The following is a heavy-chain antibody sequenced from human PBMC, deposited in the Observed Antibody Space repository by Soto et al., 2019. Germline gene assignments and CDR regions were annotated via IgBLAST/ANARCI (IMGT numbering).Heavy chain of an antibody. Sequence: QVQLVESGGGVVQPGRSLRLSCAASGFTFSSYGMHWVRQAPGKGLEWVAIISYDGSYKYYADSVEGRFTISRDNYKNTLYLQMNSLRAEDTAVYYCARRDGYSSGWYRGYFDYWGQGTLVTVSS. CDR1: GFTFSSYG. D-gene: IGHD6-19*01. CDR2: ISYDGSYK. V-gene: IGHV3-30*03. J-gene: IGHJ4*02. CDR3: ARRDGYSSGWYRGYFDY.